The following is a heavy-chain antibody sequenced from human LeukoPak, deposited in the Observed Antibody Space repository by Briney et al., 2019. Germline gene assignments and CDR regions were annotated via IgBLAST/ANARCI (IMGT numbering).Heavy chain of an antibody. Sequence: SETLSLTCSVSAGSISSHYWSWIRQPPGKGLEWIGYIYYSGTTNYNPSLKSRVTISVDTSKNQFSLKLSSVTAADTAVYYCARDLPPQPLRFLGNYYYYGMDVWGQGTTVTVSS. CDR1: AGSISSHY. CDR3: ARDLPPQPLRFLGNYYYYGMDV. CDR2: IYYSGTT. V-gene: IGHV4-59*11. D-gene: IGHD3-3*01. J-gene: IGHJ6*02.